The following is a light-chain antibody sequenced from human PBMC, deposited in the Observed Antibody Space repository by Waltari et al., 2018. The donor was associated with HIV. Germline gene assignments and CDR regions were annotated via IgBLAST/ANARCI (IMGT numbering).Light chain of an antibody. CDR2: AAS. CDR3: QQYGSSPQT. Sequence: EIVLTQSPGTLSLSPGERGTLSCRASQSVSSTYLAWYQQKPGQAPRLLIYAASSRASGIPDRVGGSGSGTDFTLTISRLEPEDVAVYYCQQYGSSPQTFGQGTKVEIK. J-gene: IGKJ1*01. CDR1: QSVSSTY. V-gene: IGKV3-20*01.